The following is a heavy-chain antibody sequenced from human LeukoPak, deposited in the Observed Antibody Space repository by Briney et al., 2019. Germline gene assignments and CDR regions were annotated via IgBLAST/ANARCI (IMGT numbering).Heavy chain of an antibody. CDR3: AREAIVVVPAAISGGNWFDP. V-gene: IGHV4-30-4*08. D-gene: IGHD2-2*01. J-gene: IGHJ5*02. Sequence: SETLSLTCTVSGGSISSGDYYWSWIRQPPGKGLEWIGYIYYSGSTYYNPSLKSRVTISVDTSKNQFSLKLSSVTAADTAVYYCAREAIVVVPAAISGGNWFDPWGQGTLVSVSS. CDR2: IYYSGST. CDR1: GGSISSGDYY.